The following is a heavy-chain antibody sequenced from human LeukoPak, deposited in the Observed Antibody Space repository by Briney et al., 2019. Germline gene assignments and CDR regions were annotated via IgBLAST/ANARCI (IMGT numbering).Heavy chain of an antibody. Sequence: GGSLRLSCAASGFTFITYTMSWVRQAPGQGLEWVSAISGRGTITYYADSVKGRFTVSRDNSKNTLYLQMNTLRPEDTAIYYCAKDLQSGDYGGFDYWGQGTLVTVSS. J-gene: IGHJ4*02. CDR2: ISGRGTIT. CDR3: AKDLQSGDYGGFDY. D-gene: IGHD4-17*01. CDR1: GFTFITYT. V-gene: IGHV3-23*01.